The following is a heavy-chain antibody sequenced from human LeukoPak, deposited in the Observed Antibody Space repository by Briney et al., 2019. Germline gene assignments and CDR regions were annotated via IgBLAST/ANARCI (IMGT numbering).Heavy chain of an antibody. CDR1: GFTFSSYG. V-gene: IGHV3-7*01. CDR3: GRDKEEMVRAPYAFGI. Sequence: GGSLRLSCAASGFTFSSYGMNWVRQAPGKGLEWVANIKQDESEKYYVDSVKGRFTISRDNAKNSLYLQMNSLRVEDTAVYYCGRDKEEMVRAPYAFGIWGQGTVVTVSS. CDR2: IKQDESEK. J-gene: IGHJ3*02. D-gene: IGHD3-10*01.